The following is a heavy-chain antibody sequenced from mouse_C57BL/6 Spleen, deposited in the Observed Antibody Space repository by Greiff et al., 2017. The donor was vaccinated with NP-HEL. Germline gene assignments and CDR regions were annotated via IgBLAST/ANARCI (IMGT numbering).Heavy chain of an antibody. Sequence: QVQLQQSGPELVKPGDSVKISCKSSGYTFTDYYINWVKQRPGQGLEWIGRIFPGSGSTYYNETFKGKATLTVDKSSSTAYMLLSSLTSEYSAIYFCARRGDFGYWGQGTTLTVSS. J-gene: IGHJ2*01. CDR3: ARRGDFGY. CDR2: IFPGSGST. CDR1: GYTFTDYY. V-gene: IGHV1-75*01.